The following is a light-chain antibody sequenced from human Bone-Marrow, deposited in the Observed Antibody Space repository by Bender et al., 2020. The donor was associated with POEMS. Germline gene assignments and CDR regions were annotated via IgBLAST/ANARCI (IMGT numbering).Light chain of an antibody. J-gene: IGLJ2*01. V-gene: IGLV2-23*01. CDR1: SSDIGRYNL. Sequence: QSALTPPASVSGFPGQSITISCTGTSSDIGRYNLASWYQHHPGKAPKLMIFDERERPSGVSNRVSGSESGNTASLTSSGLQAEDEADYSCWSYGSGHVVFGGGTRLTVL. CDR2: DER. CDR3: WSYGSGHVV.